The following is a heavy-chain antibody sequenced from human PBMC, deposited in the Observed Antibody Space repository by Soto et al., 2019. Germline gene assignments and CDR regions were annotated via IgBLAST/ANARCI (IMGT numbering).Heavy chain of an antibody. Sequence: SETLSLTCAVYGGSFSGYYWSWIRQPPGKGLEWIGEINHSGSTNYNPSLKSRVTISVDTSKNQFSLKLSSVTAADTAVYYCARVPERVRWSVLFDYWGQGTLVTVSS. CDR1: GGSFSGYY. CDR3: ARVPERVRWSVLFDY. CDR2: INHSGST. J-gene: IGHJ4*02. V-gene: IGHV4-34*01. D-gene: IGHD3-22*01.